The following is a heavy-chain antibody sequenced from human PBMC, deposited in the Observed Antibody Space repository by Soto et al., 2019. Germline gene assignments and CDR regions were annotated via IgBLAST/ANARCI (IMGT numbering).Heavy chain of an antibody. Sequence: QVQLVESGGGVVQPGRSLRLSCAASGFTFSNYAMHWVRQAPGKGLQWVSSISFDGSNKYYVDSVKGRFTISRDNSKNTLYLEVDSLRAEDTAVYYCAKGRRVGNGYNLGFDYWGQGTLVTVSS. CDR2: ISFDGSNK. CDR1: GFTFSNYA. V-gene: IGHV3-30-3*01. CDR3: AKGRRVGNGYNLGFDY. J-gene: IGHJ4*02. D-gene: IGHD5-12*01.